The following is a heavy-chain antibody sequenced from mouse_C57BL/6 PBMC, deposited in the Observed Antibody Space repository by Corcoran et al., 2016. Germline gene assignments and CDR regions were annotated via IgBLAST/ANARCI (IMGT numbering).Heavy chain of an antibody. CDR1: GYTFTGYW. J-gene: IGHJ3*01. CDR3: ARDFPIYDGYVGRPWFAY. V-gene: IGHV1-9*01. D-gene: IGHD2-3*01. CDR2: ILPGSGST. Sequence: QVQLQQSGAELMKPGASVKLSCKATGYTFTGYWIEWVKQRPGHGLEWIGEILPGSGSTNYNEKFKGKATFTADTSSNTAYMQLSSLTTEDSAIYYCARDFPIYDGYVGRPWFAYWGQGTLVTVSA.